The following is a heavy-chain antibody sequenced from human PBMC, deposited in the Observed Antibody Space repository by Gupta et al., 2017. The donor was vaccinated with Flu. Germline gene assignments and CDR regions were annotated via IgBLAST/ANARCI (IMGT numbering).Heavy chain of an antibody. J-gene: IGHJ3*02. CDR1: TFRRYG. CDR2: IGADGNNK. V-gene: IGHV3-33*06. CDR3: VKERGPFDAFDI. Sequence: TFRRYGMYWVRRAPGKGLEWVAVIGADGNNKFYADSVKGRFSFARDNAKNTRYLQMNSLRAEDTAVYYCVKERGPFDAFDIWGQGTLGTVSS.